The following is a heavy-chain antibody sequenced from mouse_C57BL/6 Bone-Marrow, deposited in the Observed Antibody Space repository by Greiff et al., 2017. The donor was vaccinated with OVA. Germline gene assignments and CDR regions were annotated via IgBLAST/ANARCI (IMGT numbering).Heavy chain of an antibody. CDR3: TTSGSTAAWFAY. Sequence: EVKVEESGGGLVQPGGSMKLSCAASGFTFSDAWMDWVRQSPEKGLEWVADIRNKANNHATYYAESVKGRFTISRDDSKSSVYLQMNSLRAEDTGIYYCTTSGSTAAWFAYWGQGTLVTVSA. J-gene: IGHJ3*01. CDR1: GFTFSDAW. V-gene: IGHV6-6*01. D-gene: IGHD1-2*01. CDR2: IRNKANNHAT.